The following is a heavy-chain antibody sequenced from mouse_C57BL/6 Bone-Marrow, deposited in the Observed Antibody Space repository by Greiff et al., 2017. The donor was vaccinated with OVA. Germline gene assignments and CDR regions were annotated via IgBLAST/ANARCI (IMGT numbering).Heavy chain of an antibody. CDR2: IDPSDSYT. CDR3: ASAVFAY. J-gene: IGHJ2*01. V-gene: IGHV1-50*01. CDR1: GYTFTSYW. Sequence: QVQLQQPGAELVKPGASVKLSCKASGYTFTSYWMQWVKQRPRQGLEWIGEIDPSDSYTNYNQKFKGKATLTVDTSSSTAYMQLSSLTSEDSAVYYCASAVFAYWGQGTTLTVSS.